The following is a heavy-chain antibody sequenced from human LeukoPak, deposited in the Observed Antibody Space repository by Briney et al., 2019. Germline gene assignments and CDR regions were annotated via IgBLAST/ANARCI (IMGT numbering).Heavy chain of an antibody. Sequence: SETLSLTCTVSGGSISSGDYYWSWIRQPPGKGLEWIGYIYYSGSTYYNPSLKSRVTISVDTSKNQFSLKLSSVTAADTAVYYCARQTYYDSSGYGICFDYWGQGTLVTVSS. CDR2: IYYSGST. CDR3: ARQTYYDSSGYGICFDY. CDR1: GGSISSGDYY. J-gene: IGHJ4*02. D-gene: IGHD3-22*01. V-gene: IGHV4-30-4*01.